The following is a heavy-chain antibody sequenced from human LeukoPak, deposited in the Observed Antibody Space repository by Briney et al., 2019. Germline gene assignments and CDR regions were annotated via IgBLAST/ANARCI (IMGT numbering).Heavy chain of an antibody. CDR3: ARDYHGSGSLTTFDS. Sequence: ASVKVSCKASGGTFSSYAISWVRQAPGQGLEWMGGIIPIFGTANYAQKFQGRVTITADESTSTAYMELSSLTSEDTAVYYCARDYHGSGSLTTFDSWGQGTLVTVSS. CDR2: IIPIFGTA. J-gene: IGHJ4*02. V-gene: IGHV1-69*13. CDR1: GGTFSSYA. D-gene: IGHD3-10*01.